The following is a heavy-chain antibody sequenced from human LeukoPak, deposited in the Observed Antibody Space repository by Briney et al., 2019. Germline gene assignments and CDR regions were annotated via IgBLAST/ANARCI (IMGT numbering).Heavy chain of an antibody. Sequence: ASVKVSCKAFGYXFTSYYMHWVRQAPGQGREWLGLINPSGGSTSYAEEFQGRLTMTRDTSTSTVHMELSSLRSEDTAVYYCARTNYHDGSGFYDYWGQGTLVTVSS. J-gene: IGHJ4*02. CDR2: INPSGGST. CDR1: GYXFTSYY. V-gene: IGHV1-46*01. CDR3: ARTNYHDGSGFYDY. D-gene: IGHD3-22*01.